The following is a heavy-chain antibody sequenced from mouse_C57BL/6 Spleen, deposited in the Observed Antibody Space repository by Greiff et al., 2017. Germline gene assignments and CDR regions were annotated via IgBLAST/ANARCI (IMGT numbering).Heavy chain of an antibody. CDR1: GYTFTGYW. V-gene: IGHV1-9*01. D-gene: IGHD1-1*01. Sequence: VQLQQSGAELMKPGASVKLSCKATGYTFTGYWIEWVKQRPGNGLEWIGEILPGSGRTNYNEKFKGKATFTADTYSNTAYMQLSSLTTEDSAIYYGSRRGTVEEGDRGFAYWGQGTLVTVSA. J-gene: IGHJ3*01. CDR2: ILPGSGRT. CDR3: SRRGTVEEGDRGFAY.